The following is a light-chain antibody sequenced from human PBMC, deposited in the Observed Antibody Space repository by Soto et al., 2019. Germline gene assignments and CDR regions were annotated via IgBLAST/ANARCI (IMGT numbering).Light chain of an antibody. CDR2: EVR. J-gene: IGLJ3*02. Sequence: QSVLTQPASVSGSPGQSITISCTGTSSDVGAYNYVSWYQHHPDKAPQLIIYEVRNRPSGVSYRFSGSKSGNTASLTISGLQAEDEANYYCSSYTTSGTLVVFGGGTKVIVL. CDR3: SSYTTSGTLVV. V-gene: IGLV2-14*01. CDR1: SSDVGAYNY.